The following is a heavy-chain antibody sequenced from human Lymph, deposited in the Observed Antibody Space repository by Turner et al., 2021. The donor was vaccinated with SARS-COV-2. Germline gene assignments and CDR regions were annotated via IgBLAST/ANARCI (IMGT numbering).Heavy chain of an antibody. J-gene: IGHJ5*02. CDR2: IYYRGST. D-gene: IGHD2-21*02. Sequence: VPLPESSPILVIPLETLSLTCPVSGGSMNSNYWSWIRQPPGKRLEWIGYIYYRGSTNYNPSLKSRVTISVDTSKNQFSLKLTSVTAADTAIYYCARETVNNWVDPWGQGILVTVSS. CDR3: ARETVNNWVDP. CDR1: GGSMNSNY. V-gene: IGHV4-59*01.